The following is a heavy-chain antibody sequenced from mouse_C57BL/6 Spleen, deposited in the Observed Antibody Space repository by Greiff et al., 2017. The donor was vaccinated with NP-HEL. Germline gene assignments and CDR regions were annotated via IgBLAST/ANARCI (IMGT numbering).Heavy chain of an antibody. CDR1: GYTFTSYG. Sequence: VQLQQSGAELARPGASVKLSCKASGYTFTSYGISWVKQRTGQGLEWIGEIYPRSGNTYYNEKFKGKATLTADKSSSTAYMELRSLTSEDSAVYFCARPSNWGFAYWGQGTLVTVSA. V-gene: IGHV1-81*01. CDR3: ARPSNWGFAY. CDR2: IYPRSGNT. D-gene: IGHD4-1*01. J-gene: IGHJ3*01.